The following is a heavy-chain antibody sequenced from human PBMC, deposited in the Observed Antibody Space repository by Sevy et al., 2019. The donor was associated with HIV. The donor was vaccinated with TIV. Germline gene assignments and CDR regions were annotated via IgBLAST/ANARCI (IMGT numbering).Heavy chain of an antibody. D-gene: IGHD3-10*01. J-gene: IGHJ4*02. CDR2: ISSSSSYI. CDR3: ARIRRELSRFDY. V-gene: IGHV3-21*01. Sequence: GGSLRLSCAASGFTFSSYSMNWVRQAPGKGLEWVSSISSSSSYIYYADSVKGRFTISRDNAKNSLYLQMNSLRAEDTAVYYCARIRRELSRFDYWGQGTLVTVSS. CDR1: GFTFSSYS.